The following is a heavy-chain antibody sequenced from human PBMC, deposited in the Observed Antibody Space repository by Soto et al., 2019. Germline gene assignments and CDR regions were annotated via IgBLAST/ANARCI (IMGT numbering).Heavy chain of an antibody. D-gene: IGHD3-10*01. CDR3: AKDYYGSGSDGYVDY. Sequence: GGSLRLSCAASGFTFDDYAMHWFRQAPGKGLEWVSGVNWNSGRRDYADTVKGRFTISRDNSKNTLYLQMNSLRAEDTAVYYCAKDYYGSGSDGYVDYWGQGNMVTVSS. J-gene: IGHJ4*02. CDR2: VNWNSGRR. CDR1: GFTFDDYA. V-gene: IGHV3-9*01.